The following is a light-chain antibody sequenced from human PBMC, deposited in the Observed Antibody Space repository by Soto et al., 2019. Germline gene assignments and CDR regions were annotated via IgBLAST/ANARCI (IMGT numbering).Light chain of an antibody. CDR2: DVS. CDR1: SSDVGTYEY. CDR3: SSYASNGDVL. J-gene: IGLJ2*01. V-gene: IGLV2-14*03. Sequence: QSALTQPASVSGSPGQSITISCTGTSSDVGTYEYVSWYQHHPGKAPKLMIYDVSNRPSGVSDRFSGSKSGNTASLTISGLQAEDEADYYCSSYASNGDVLFGGGTKVNVL.